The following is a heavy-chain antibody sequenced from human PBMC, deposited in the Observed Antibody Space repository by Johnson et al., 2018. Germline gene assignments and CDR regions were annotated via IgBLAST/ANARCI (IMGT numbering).Heavy chain of an antibody. CDR2: MNPNSGNT. J-gene: IGHJ3*02. V-gene: IGHV1-8*01. D-gene: IGHD5-12*01. CDR1: GYTFTSYD. Sequence: QVQLVQSGAEVKKPGASVKVSCKASGYTFTSYDINWVRQATGQGLEWMGWMNPNSGNTGYAQKFQGRVTITADESTSTAYMELSSLRSEDTAGYYCARGYSGYGDAFDIWGQGTRGTVSS. CDR3: ARGYSGYGDAFDI.